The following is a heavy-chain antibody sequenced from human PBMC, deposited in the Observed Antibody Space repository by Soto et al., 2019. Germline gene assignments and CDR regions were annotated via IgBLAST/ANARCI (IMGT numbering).Heavy chain of an antibody. CDR3: ARGVGSGWYYYYYMDV. Sequence: SETLSLTCAVYGGSFSDYYWSWIRQPPGKGPEWIGEINHSGSTNYNPSLKSRVTISVDTSKNQFSLKLSSVTAADTAVYYCARGVGSGWYYYYYMDVWGKGTTVTVSS. D-gene: IGHD6-19*01. CDR2: INHSGST. V-gene: IGHV4-34*01. J-gene: IGHJ6*03. CDR1: GGSFSDYY.